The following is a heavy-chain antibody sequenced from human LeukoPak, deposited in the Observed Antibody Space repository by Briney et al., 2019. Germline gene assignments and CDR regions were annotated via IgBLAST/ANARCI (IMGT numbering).Heavy chain of an antibody. Sequence: SETLSLTCTVSGGSISSYYWSWIRQPAGKGLEWIGRIYTSESTNYNPSLKSRVTISVDTSKNQFSLKLSSVTAADTAVYYCAREGEDVASGYYFDYWGQGTLVTVSS. J-gene: IGHJ4*02. CDR2: IYTSEST. D-gene: IGHD5-12*01. CDR1: GGSISSYY. CDR3: AREGEDVASGYYFDY. V-gene: IGHV4-4*07.